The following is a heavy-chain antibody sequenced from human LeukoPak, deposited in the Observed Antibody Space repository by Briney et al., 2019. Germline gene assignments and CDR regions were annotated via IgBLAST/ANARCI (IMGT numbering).Heavy chain of an antibody. CDR2: ISSSGSTI. Sequence: GGSLRLSCAASGFTFSSHEMNWVRQAPGKGLEWVSHISSSGSTIYYAASVKGRFTISRDNAKNSLYLQMNSLRAEDTAVYYCARGYSGYDCIDYWGQGTLVTVSS. D-gene: IGHD5-12*01. V-gene: IGHV3-48*03. CDR1: GFTFSSHE. J-gene: IGHJ4*02. CDR3: ARGYSGYDCIDY.